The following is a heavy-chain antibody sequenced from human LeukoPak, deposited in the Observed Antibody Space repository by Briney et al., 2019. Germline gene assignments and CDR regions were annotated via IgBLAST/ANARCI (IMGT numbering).Heavy chain of an antibody. CDR2: ISYDGSNK. CDR3: AMVTTMGSFDY. Sequence: GGSLRLSCAASGFTFSKYAIHWVRQAPGKGLEWVAVISYDGSNKYYADSLKGRFTISRDNSKNTLYLQMNSLRAEDTAVYYCAMVTTMGSFDYWGQGILVTVSS. D-gene: IGHD4-23*01. V-gene: IGHV3-30-3*01. CDR1: GFTFSKYA. J-gene: IGHJ4*02.